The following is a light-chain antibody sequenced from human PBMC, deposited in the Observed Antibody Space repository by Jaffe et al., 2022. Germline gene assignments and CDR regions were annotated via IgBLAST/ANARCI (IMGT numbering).Light chain of an antibody. CDR2: SNN. J-gene: IGLJ3*02. Sequence: QSVLTQPPSASGTPGQRVTISCSGSSSNIGGNTVHWYQQFPGTAPKLLICSNNQRPSGVPDRFSGSKSGTSASLAISGLQSEDEADYYCAAWDDSLVGPVFGGGTKLTVL. V-gene: IGLV1-44*01. CDR1: SSNIGGNT. CDR3: AAWDDSLVGPV.